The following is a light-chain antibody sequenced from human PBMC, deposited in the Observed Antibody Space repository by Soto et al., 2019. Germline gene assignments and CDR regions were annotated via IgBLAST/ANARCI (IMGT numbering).Light chain of an antibody. CDR3: CSYAGNYYV. Sequence: QSALTQPRSVSGSPGQSVTISCTGTSSDVGDYNYVSWYQQHPGKAPKLMIYDVSKRPSGVPDRFSGSKSGNTASLTISGHQAEDEADYYCCSYAGNYYVFGTGTKLTVL. CDR2: DVS. CDR1: SSDVGDYNY. J-gene: IGLJ1*01. V-gene: IGLV2-11*01.